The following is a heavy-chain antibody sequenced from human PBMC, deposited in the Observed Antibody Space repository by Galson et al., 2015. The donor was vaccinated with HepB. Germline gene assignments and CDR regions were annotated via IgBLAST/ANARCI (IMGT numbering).Heavy chain of an antibody. CDR3: AKDNGDTVPDRY. CDR1: GFTFDDYA. Sequence: FLRLSCAASGFTFDDYAMHWVRQAPGKGLEWVSGISWNSGSIGYADSVKGRFTISRDNAKNTLYLQMNSLRAEDTAGYYCAKDNGDTVPDRYWGQGTLVTVSS. J-gene: IGHJ4*02. CDR2: ISWNSGSI. D-gene: IGHD4-17*01. V-gene: IGHV3-9*01.